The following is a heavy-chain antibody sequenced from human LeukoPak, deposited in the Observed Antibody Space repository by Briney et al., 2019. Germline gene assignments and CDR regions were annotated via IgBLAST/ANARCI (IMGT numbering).Heavy chain of an antibody. Sequence: GGSLRLSCAASGFTFSRYGMSWVRQAPGKGLEWVSAISGSGGSTYYADSVKGRFTISRDNAKNSLYLQMNSLRAEDTAVYYCARQYYYDSSAVGYWGQGTLVTVSS. J-gene: IGHJ4*02. CDR3: ARQYYYDSSAVGY. D-gene: IGHD3-22*01. CDR1: GFTFSRYG. CDR2: ISGSGGST. V-gene: IGHV3-23*01.